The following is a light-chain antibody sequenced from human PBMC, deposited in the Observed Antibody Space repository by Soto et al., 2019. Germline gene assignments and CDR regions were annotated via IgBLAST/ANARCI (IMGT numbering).Light chain of an antibody. CDR3: QEYLNSLPA. Sequence: IVMTQSPDSLAVSLGERATINCKSSQSLFYSYNNYNYLAWYQQKPGQPPKVLIYWASTRASGVPDRFSGSGYGTEFTLTISSLQAEDVAVYYCQEYLNSLPAFGQGTKVEVK. V-gene: IGKV4-1*01. CDR1: QSLFYSYNNYNY. CDR2: WAS. J-gene: IGKJ1*01.